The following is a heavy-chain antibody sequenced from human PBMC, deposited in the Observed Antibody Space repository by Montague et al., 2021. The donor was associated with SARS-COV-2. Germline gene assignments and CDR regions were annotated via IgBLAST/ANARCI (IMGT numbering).Heavy chain of an antibody. CDR3: AREIRDGDGPGYYFYFGMDV. CDR2: IYGGGSA. D-gene: IGHD4-17*01. V-gene: IGHV4-61*02. CDR1: GGSIRSDTSY. Sequence: TLSLTCNVSGGSIRSDTSYYNWFRQPDGKGLEWVGRIYGGGSASYNPSLKSRVIISLDTSKNEVSLKMSSVTAADSARYFCAREIRDGDGPGYYFYFGMDVWGRGTTVTVSS. J-gene: IGHJ6*02.